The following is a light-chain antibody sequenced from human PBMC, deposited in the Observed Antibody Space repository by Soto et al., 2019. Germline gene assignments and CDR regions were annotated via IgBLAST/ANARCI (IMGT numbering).Light chain of an antibody. J-gene: IGLJ1*01. CDR2: EVS. V-gene: IGLV2-8*01. Sequence: QSALTQPPSASGSPGQSVTISCTGTSSDVGGYNYVSWYQQHPGRAPKPMIYEVSKRPSGVPDRFSGSKSGNTASLTVSGLQTEDEADYYCSSYAGSNNQVFGTGTKVTVL. CDR3: SSYAGSNNQV. CDR1: SSDVGGYNY.